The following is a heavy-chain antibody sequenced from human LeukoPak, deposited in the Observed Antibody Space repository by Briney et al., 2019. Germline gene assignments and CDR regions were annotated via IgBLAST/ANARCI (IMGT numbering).Heavy chain of an antibody. J-gene: IGHJ4*02. V-gene: IGHV3-23*01. CDR3: AKCGNSGCHLIDY. CDR2: ISGRTGAT. D-gene: IGHD5-12*01. Sequence: GGSLRLSCAASGFTFTTNPMSWVRQAPGKGLEWVSAISGRTGATYYADSEKGRFTISRDNSKSTLYLQMDSLRAEDTAVYYCAKCGNSGCHLIDYWGQGTLVTVSS. CDR1: GFTFTTNP.